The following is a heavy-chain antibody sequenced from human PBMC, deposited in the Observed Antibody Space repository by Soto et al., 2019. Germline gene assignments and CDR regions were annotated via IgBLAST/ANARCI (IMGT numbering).Heavy chain of an antibody. CDR3: ERAYKAAAAEYGMDV. CDR1: VFTFSSYD. CDR2: IGTAGDP. D-gene: IGHD6-13*01. J-gene: IGHJ6*02. Sequence: WWSLRLSCSASVFTFSSYDMHWVRQATGKGLEWVSAIGTAGDPYYPGSVKGRFTISRENAKNSLYLQMNSLRAGDTAVYYCERAYKAAAAEYGMDVWGQGTTVTV. V-gene: IGHV3-13*05.